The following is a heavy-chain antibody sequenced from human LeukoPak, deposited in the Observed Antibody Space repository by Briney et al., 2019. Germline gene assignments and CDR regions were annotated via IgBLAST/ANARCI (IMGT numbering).Heavy chain of an antibody. J-gene: IGHJ4*02. CDR3: ARDRIKSGSYYFDY. CDR1: AFTFSDYS. Sequence: PGGSLRLSCAASAFTFSDYSMNGVRQAPGKGLEWVSYISGRSSTIYYADSVKGRFTISRDNAKNSMYLQMNSLRAEDTAVYYCARDRIKSGSYYFDYWGQGTLVTVSS. V-gene: IGHV3-48*01. CDR2: ISGRSSTI. D-gene: IGHD1-26*01.